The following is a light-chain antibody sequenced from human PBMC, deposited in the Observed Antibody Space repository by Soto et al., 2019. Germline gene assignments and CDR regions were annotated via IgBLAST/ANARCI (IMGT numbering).Light chain of an antibody. CDR1: SSDVGGYNY. V-gene: IGLV2-11*01. Sequence: QSVLTQPRSVSGSPGQSVTISCTGTSSDVGGYNYVSWYQQHPGKAPKLIIYDVSKRPSEVPDRFSGSKSGNTASLTISGLAAEDEADYYCCSSAGTYTSVFGGGTKLTVL. CDR2: DVS. CDR3: CSSAGTYTSV. J-gene: IGLJ3*02.